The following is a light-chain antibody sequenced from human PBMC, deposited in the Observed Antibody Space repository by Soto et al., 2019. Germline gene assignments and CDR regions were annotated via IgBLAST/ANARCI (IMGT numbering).Light chain of an antibody. J-gene: IGLJ3*02. CDR2: EVT. CDR3: SSFAGSNNLM. V-gene: IGLV2-8*01. Sequence: QSLLTQPPSTSGSPGQSVTISCTGTSSDISDYDFVSWYQQHPGKAPKLIIYEVTKRPSGVPDRFSGSKSGNTASLTVSGLQAEDEAVYHCSSFAGSNNLMFGGGTKLTVL. CDR1: SSDISDYDF.